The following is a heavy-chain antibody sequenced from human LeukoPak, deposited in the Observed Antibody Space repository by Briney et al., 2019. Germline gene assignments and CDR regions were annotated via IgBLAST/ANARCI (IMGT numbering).Heavy chain of an antibody. D-gene: IGHD3-10*01. CDR3: AKDLDASGRQNDYYYYGMDV. V-gene: IGHV3-9*01. J-gene: IGHJ6*02. CDR2: ITWDSGRI. CDR1: GFSFHDYD. Sequence: GRALRLSCAASGFSFHDYDMHWVRQAPGKGLEWVAGITWDSGRIGYADSVKGRFTVSRDNAQNSLYLQMNSLRPEDTALYYCAKDLDASGRQNDYYYYGMDVWAKGPRSPSP.